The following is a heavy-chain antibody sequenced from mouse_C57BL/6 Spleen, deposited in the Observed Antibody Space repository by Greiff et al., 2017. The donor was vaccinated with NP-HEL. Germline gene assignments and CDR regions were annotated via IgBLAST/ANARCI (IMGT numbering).Heavy chain of an antibody. J-gene: IGHJ1*03. CDR3: ARSGTGRDWYFDV. V-gene: IGHV1-55*01. CDR1: GYTFTSYW. D-gene: IGHD4-1*01. Sequence: VQLQQSGAELVKPGASVKMSCKASGYTFTSYWITWVKQRPGQGLEWIGDIYPGSGSTNYNEKFKSKATLTVDTSSSTAYMQLSSLTSEDSAVYYCARSGTGRDWYFDVWGTGTTVTVSS. CDR2: IYPGSGST.